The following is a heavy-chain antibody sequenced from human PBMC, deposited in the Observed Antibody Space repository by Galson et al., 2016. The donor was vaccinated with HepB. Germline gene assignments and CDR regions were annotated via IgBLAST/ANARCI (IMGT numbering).Heavy chain of an antibody. CDR2: IRNKANSYAA. CDR3: TRHLLYGGTSFDY. J-gene: IGHJ4*02. CDR1: GFTFSDST. V-gene: IGHV3-73*01. Sequence: SLRLSCAASGFTFSDSTVHWVRQASGKGLEWVGRIRNKANSYAAAYAASVKGRFTISRDDSKNTAYLQMNSLKTEDTAVYFCTRHLLYGGTSFDYWGQGTLVTFSS. D-gene: IGHD4-23*01.